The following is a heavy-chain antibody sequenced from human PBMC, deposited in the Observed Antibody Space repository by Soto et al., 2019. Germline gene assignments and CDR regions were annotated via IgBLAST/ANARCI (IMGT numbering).Heavy chain of an antibody. CDR3: AKLRWLRHYDSSGTHGY. CDR2: ISGSGGST. CDR1: GFTFSSYA. V-gene: IGHV3-23*01. J-gene: IGHJ4*02. Sequence: PGGSLRLSCAASGFTFSSYAMSWVRQAPGKGLEWVSAISGSGGSTYYADSVKGRFTISRDNSKNTLYLQMNSLRAEDTAVYYCAKLRWLRHYDSSGTHGYWGQGTLVTVSS. D-gene: IGHD3-22*01.